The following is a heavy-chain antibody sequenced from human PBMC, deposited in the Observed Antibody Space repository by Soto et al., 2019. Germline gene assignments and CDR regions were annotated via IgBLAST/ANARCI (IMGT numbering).Heavy chain of an antibody. CDR3: AGGIADRPLGY. CDR2: IYHSGST. D-gene: IGHD6-13*01. CDR1: GGSISSGGYS. Sequence: QLQLQESGSGLVKPSQTLSLTCAVSGGSISSGGYSWVWIRQPPGKGLEWIGYIYHSGSTYYNPSRKSRVTISVDRSKNQFSLRLRSVTAADTAVYYCAGGIADRPLGYWGQGTLVTVSS. J-gene: IGHJ4*02. V-gene: IGHV4-30-2*01.